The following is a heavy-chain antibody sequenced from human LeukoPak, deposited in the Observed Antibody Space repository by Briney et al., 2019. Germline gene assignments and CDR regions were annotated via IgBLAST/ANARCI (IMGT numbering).Heavy chain of an antibody. CDR1: GFTFSNYS. CDR2: ISSSSSYI. D-gene: IGHD6-13*01. V-gene: IGHV3-21*01. J-gene: IGHJ5*02. CDR3: ARDGSIAAAIRYSPNWFDP. Sequence: GGSLRLSCAASGFTFSNYSMNWVRQAPGKGLEWVSSISSSSSYIYYADSVKGRFTISRDNAKNSLYLQMNSLRAEDTAVYYCARDGSIAAAIRYSPNWFDPWGQGTLVTVSS.